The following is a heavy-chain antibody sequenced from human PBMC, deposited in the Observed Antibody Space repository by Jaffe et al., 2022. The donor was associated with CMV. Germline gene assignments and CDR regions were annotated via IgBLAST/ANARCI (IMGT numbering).Heavy chain of an antibody. Sequence: QVQLQQWGAGLLKPSETLSLTCAVYGGSFSGYYWSWIRQPPGKGLEWIGEINHSGSTNYNPSLKSRVTISVDTSKNQFSLKLSSVTAADTAVYYCASRRVHCWFDPWGQGTLVTVSS. CDR3: ASRRVHCWFDP. CDR2: INHSGST. V-gene: IGHV4-34*01. D-gene: IGHD6-19*01. CDR1: GGSFSGYY. J-gene: IGHJ5*02.